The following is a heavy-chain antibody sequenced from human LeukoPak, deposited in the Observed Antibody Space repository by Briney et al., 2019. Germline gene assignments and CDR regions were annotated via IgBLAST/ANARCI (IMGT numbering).Heavy chain of an antibody. CDR3: AREVVGAKDYYYYYMDV. D-gene: IGHD1-26*01. CDR2: IYTSGST. Sequence: PSETLSLTCTVSGGSTSSYYRSWVRQPAGKGLEWIARIYTSGSTNYNPPLKSRVTMSVDTSKNQFSLKLSSVTAADTAVYYCAREVVGAKDYYYYYMDVWGKGTTVTVSS. J-gene: IGHJ6*03. V-gene: IGHV4-4*07. CDR1: GGSTSSYY.